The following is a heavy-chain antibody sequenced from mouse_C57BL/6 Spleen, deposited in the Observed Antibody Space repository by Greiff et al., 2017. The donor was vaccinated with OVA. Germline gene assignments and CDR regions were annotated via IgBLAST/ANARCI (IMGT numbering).Heavy chain of an antibody. Sequence: VQLQESGAELVRPGTSVKVSCKASGYAFTNYLIEWVKQRPGQGLEWIGVINPGSGGTNNNEKFKGKATLTADKSSSTAYMQLSSLTSEDSAVYFCARERGYYDYDGFAYWGQGTLVTVSA. J-gene: IGHJ3*01. CDR2: INPGSGGT. CDR3: ARERGYYDYDGFAY. CDR1: GYAFTNYL. V-gene: IGHV1-54*01. D-gene: IGHD2-4*01.